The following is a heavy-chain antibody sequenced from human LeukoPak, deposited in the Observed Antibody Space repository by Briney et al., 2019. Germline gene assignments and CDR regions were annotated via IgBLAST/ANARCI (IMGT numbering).Heavy chain of an antibody. V-gene: IGHV4-4*07. CDR2: IYTSGST. D-gene: IGHD4-17*01. J-gene: IGHJ4*02. CDR3: ARDGVTTGNFDY. CDR1: GGSISNYY. Sequence: SETLSLTCTVSGGSISNYYWSWIRQPAGKGLEWIGRIYTSGSTNHNPSLKSRVTMSVDTSKNQFSLKLSSVTAADTAVYYCARDGVTTGNFDYWGQGTLVTVSS.